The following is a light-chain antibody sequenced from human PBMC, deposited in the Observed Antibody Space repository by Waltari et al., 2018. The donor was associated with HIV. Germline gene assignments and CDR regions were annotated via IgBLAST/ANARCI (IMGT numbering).Light chain of an antibody. J-gene: IGLJ3*02. V-gene: IGLV1-47*01. CDR1: SSNIGSNY. Sequence: QSVLTQPPSASGTPGQRVTISCSGSSSNIGSNYVYWYQQPPATTPKVLIYKDNERPSGVPYRISGSKSGTSASLLISGLRSDDEADYYCAVWDESLDGWLFGGGTKLTVL. CDR3: AVWDESLDGWL. CDR2: KDN.